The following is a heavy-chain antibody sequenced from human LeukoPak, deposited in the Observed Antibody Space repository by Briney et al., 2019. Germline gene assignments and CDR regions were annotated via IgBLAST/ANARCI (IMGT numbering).Heavy chain of an antibody. Sequence: PGGSLRLSCAASGFTFSSDGMHWVRQAPGKGLEWVAVISYDGSNKYYADSVKGRFTISRDNSKNTLYLQMNSLRAEDTAVYYCGAGTAFDYWGQGTLVTISS. CDR3: GAGTAFDY. V-gene: IGHV3-30*03. J-gene: IGHJ4*02. D-gene: IGHD6-13*01. CDR1: GFTFSSDG. CDR2: ISYDGSNK.